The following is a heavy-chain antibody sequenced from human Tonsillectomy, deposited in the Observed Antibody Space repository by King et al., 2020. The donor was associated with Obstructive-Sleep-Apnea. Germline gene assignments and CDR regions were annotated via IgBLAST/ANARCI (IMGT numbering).Heavy chain of an antibody. J-gene: IGHJ4*02. CDR2: IYPGDSDT. Sequence: QLVQSGAEVKKPGESLKISCKGSGYSFSSHWIVWVRQVPGKGLECMGIIYPGDSDTRYRPSFQGQVTISADKSISTAYLKWSSLKASDTAIYYCAITPGAAATYFDNWGQGTLVTVSS. V-gene: IGHV5-51*01. D-gene: IGHD2-15*01. CDR1: GYSFSSHW. CDR3: AITPGAAATYFDN.